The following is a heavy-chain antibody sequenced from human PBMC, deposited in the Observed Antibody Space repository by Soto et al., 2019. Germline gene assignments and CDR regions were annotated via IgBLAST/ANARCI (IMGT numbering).Heavy chain of an antibody. D-gene: IGHD3-3*01. V-gene: IGHV1-8*01. CDR2: MNPNSGNT. CDR1: AYTFTSYD. CDR3: ARVLNYYDFWSGPGVYGMDV. Sequence: ASVKVSCKASAYTFTSYDINCVRQATGQGLDWIGWMNPNSGNTGYAQKFQGRVTMTRNTSISTAYVELSSLRSEDTAVYYCARVLNYYDFWSGPGVYGMDVWGQGTTVTVSS. J-gene: IGHJ6*02.